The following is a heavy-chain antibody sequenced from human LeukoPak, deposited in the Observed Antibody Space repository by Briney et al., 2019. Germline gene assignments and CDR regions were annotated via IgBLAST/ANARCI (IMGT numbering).Heavy chain of an antibody. J-gene: IGHJ4*02. D-gene: IGHD4-17*01. V-gene: IGHV4-34*01. CDR3: ARGRYGDRHFDY. CDR1: GGSFSGYY. Sequence: SETLSLTCAVYGGSFSGYYWSWIRQPPGKGLEWIGEINHSGSTNYNPSLKSRVTISVDTSKNQLSLKLSSVTAADTAVYYCARGRYGDRHFDYWGQGTLVTVSS. CDR2: INHSGST.